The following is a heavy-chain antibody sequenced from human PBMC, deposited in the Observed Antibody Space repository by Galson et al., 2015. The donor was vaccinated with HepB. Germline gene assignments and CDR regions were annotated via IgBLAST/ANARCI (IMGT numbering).Heavy chain of an antibody. CDR2: ISYDGSHK. V-gene: IGHV3-30*18. CDR1: GFTFSSYD. Sequence: SLRLSCAASGFTFSSYDIHWARQAPGKGLEWVSVISYDGSHKYYADSVKGRFTISRDNSKNTLDLQMNSLRVEDTAVYYCAKVIVGATAFDAFDVWGQGAMVTVSS. D-gene: IGHD1-26*01. J-gene: IGHJ3*01. CDR3: AKVIVGATAFDAFDV.